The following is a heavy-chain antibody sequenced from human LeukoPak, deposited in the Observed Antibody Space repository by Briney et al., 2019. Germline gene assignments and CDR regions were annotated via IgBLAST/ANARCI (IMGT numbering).Heavy chain of an antibody. V-gene: IGHV3-21*01. Sequence: GGSLRLSCAASGFTFSSYSMNWVRQAPGKGLEWVSSISSSSSYIYYADSVKGRFTISRDNAKNSLYLQMNSLRAEDTAVYYCARDHEVGQQRSAFDIWGQGTMVTVSS. J-gene: IGHJ3*02. CDR1: GFTFSSYS. CDR2: ISSSSSYI. D-gene: IGHD6-13*01. CDR3: ARDHEVGQQRSAFDI.